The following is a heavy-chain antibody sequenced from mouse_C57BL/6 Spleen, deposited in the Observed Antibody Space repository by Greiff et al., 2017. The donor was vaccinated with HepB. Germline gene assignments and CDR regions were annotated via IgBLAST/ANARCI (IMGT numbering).Heavy chain of an antibody. V-gene: IGHV3-6*01. CDR1: GYSITSGYY. CDR2: ISYDGSN. D-gene: IGHD2-5*01. J-gene: IGHJ4*01. Sequence: EVKVEESGPGLVKPSQSLSLTCSVTGYSITSGYYWNWIRQFPGNKLEWMGYISYDGSNNYNPSLKNRISITRDTSKNQFFLKLNSVTTEDTATYYCARKSNGAMDYWGQGTSVTVSS. CDR3: ARKSNGAMDY.